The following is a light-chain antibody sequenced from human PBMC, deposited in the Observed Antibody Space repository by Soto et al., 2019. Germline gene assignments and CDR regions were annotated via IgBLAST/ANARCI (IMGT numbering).Light chain of an antibody. CDR2: GAS. V-gene: IGKV3-20*01. Sequence: EIVLKQSQCTLAFSTVERATISCRSSQSVSNSYLAWYQQKPGQAPRLLIYGASSRATGIPDRFSGSGSGTDFTLTIRRLEPEDFAVYYCQQYGSSPPINCGKGQRRAIK. CDR1: QSVSNSY. CDR3: QQYGSSPPIN. J-gene: IGKJ5*01.